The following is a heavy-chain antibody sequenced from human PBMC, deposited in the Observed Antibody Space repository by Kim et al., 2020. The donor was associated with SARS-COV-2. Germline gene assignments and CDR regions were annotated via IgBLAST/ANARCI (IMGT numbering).Heavy chain of an antibody. CDR3: ARDGHCSSNNCQLDY. CDR2: MYYDGTEK. V-gene: IGHV3-33*01. D-gene: IGHD2-2*03. J-gene: IGHJ4*02. Sequence: GGSLRLSCAASGFTFSKYGMHWVRQAPGKGLEWVALMYYDGTEKNYGDSVRGRFTISRDNSKNVLYLQMNSLRVEDTAVYYCARDGHCSSNNCQLDYWGQGTLVSVSS. CDR1: GFTFSKYG.